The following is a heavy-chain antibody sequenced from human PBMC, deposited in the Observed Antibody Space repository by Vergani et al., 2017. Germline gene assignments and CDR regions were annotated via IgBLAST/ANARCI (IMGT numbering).Heavy chain of an antibody. J-gene: IGHJ3*02. Sequence: QLQLQESGPGLVKPSETLSLTCTVSGASISSSSYYWGWIRQPPGKGLEWIGHIYYTGSTYYNPSLKSRVTISVDTSKNQFDLNLRSVTAADTSIYYCARGITGTFDIWGQGTMVTVSS. CDR1: GASISSSSYY. V-gene: IGHV4-39*01. D-gene: IGHD1-14*01. CDR2: IYYTGST. CDR3: ARGITGTFDI.